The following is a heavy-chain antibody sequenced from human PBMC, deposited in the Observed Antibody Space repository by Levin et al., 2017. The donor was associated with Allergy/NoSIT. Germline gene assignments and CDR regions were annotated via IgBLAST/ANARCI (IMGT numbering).Heavy chain of an antibody. CDR2: ISYDGSNK. V-gene: IGHV3-30*04. CDR3: ARDPGCGGDCYSSYAFDI. D-gene: IGHD2-21*02. Sequence: PGGSLRLSCAASGFTFSSYAMHWVRQAPGKGLEWVAVISYDGSNKYYADSVKGRFTISRDNSKNTLYLQMNSLRAEDTAVYYCARDPGCGGDCYSSYAFDIWGQGTMVTVSS. J-gene: IGHJ3*02. CDR1: GFTFSSYA.